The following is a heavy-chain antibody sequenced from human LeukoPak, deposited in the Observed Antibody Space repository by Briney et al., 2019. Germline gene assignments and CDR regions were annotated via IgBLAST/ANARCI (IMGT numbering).Heavy chain of an antibody. CDR1: GGSISSSSYY. Sequence: TSETLSLTCTVSGGSISSSSYYWGWIRQPPGKGLEWIGSIYYSGSTYYNPSLKSRVTISVDTSKNQFSLKLSSVTAADTAVYYCASHDSSGWSSLDYWGQGTLVTVSS. J-gene: IGHJ4*02. CDR2: IYYSGST. D-gene: IGHD6-19*01. V-gene: IGHV4-39*01. CDR3: ASHDSSGWSSLDY.